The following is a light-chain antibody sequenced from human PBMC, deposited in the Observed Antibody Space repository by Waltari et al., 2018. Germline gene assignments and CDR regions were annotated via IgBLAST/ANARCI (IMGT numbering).Light chain of an antibody. Sequence: SYVLAQPPSVSVAPGKTATLTCGGNNFGGKSVHWYQRKPGQAPVLVIYYDDNRPSGIPERFSGSTSGDTATLTISGVEAGDEADYFCQVWESSTEVLFGGGTKLTVL. J-gene: IGLJ2*01. CDR3: QVWESSTEVL. CDR1: NFGGKS. V-gene: IGLV3-21*01. CDR2: YDD.